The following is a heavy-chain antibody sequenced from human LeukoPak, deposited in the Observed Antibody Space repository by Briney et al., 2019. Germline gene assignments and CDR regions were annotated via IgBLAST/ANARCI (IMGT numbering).Heavy chain of an antibody. V-gene: IGHV3-21*01. D-gene: IGHD3-10*01. CDR1: GFTFSSYE. CDR2: ISSSSSYI. J-gene: IGHJ3*02. Sequence: GGSLRLSCAASGFTFSSYEMHWVRQAPGKGLEWVSSISSSSSYIYYADSVKGRFTISRDNAKNSLYLQMNSLRAEDTAVYYCARDPYYYGSGSPGAFDIWGQGTMVTVSS. CDR3: ARDPYYYGSGSPGAFDI.